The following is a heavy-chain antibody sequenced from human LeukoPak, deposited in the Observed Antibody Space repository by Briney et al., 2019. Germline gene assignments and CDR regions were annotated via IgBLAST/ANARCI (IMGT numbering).Heavy chain of an antibody. Sequence: LGASVKVSCKASGYTFTVYYMHWVRQAPGQGLEWMGWINPNSGGTNYAQKFQGRVTMTRDTSISTAYMELSRLRSDDTAVYYCARGVSGIYYYYYMDVWGKGTTVTVSS. CDR2: INPNSGGT. CDR1: GYTFTVYY. D-gene: IGHD1-26*01. CDR3: ARGVSGIYYYYYMDV. V-gene: IGHV1-2*03. J-gene: IGHJ6*03.